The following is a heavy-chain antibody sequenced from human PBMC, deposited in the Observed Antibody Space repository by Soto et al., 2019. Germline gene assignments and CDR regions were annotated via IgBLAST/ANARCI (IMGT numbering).Heavy chain of an antibody. CDR1: GFTFSSYA. V-gene: IGHV3-23*01. CDR3: AKVHSTFEY. CDR2: ISGDGVST. D-gene: IGHD4-4*01. J-gene: IGHJ4*02. Sequence: PGGSLRLSCAASGFTFSSYAMSWVRPAPGKGLEWISSISGDGVSTYYAESVRGRFTISRDNSKNTLYLQMNSLRAEDTAVYYCAKVHSTFEYWGQGTLVTGSS.